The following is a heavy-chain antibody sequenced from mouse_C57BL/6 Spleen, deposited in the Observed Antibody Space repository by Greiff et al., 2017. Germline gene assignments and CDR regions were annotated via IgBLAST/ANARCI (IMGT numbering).Heavy chain of an antibody. CDR1: GYAFTNYL. CDR3: ARSLLRYYFDY. Sequence: QVQLQQSGAELVRPGTSVKVSCKASGYAFTNYLIEWVKQRPGQGLEWIGVINPGSGGTSYNEKFKGKATLTADKSSSTAYMQLSSLTSEDSAVYFCARSLLRYYFDYWGQGTTLTVSS. V-gene: IGHV1-54*01. D-gene: IGHD1-2*01. J-gene: IGHJ2*01. CDR2: INPGSGGT.